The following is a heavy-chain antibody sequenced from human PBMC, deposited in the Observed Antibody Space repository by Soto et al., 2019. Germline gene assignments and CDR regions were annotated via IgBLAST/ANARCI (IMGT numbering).Heavy chain of an antibody. J-gene: IGHJ5*02. CDR3: ARARLWWGDNWFDP. CDR1: GYTFTSYG. CDR2: ISAYNGNT. V-gene: IGHV1-18*04. Sequence: ASVKVSCKASGYTFTSYGISWVRQAPGQGLEWMGWISAYNGNTNYAQKLQGRVTMTTDTSTSTAYMELRSLRSDDTAVYYCARARLWWGDNWFDPWGQGTLVTVSS. D-gene: IGHD2-21*01.